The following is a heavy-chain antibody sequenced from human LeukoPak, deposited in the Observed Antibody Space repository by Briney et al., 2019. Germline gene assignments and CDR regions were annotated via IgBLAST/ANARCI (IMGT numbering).Heavy chain of an antibody. J-gene: IGHJ4*02. CDR1: GYTFTGYY. CDR2: INPNSGGT. Sequence: ASVKVSCKASGYTFTGYYMHWVRQAPGLGLEWMGWINPNSGGTNYAQKFQGRVTMTRDTSISTAYMELSRLRSDDTAVYYCANLPGYCSSTSCQSVDYWGQGTLVTVSS. CDR3: ANLPGYCSSTSCQSVDY. V-gene: IGHV1-2*02. D-gene: IGHD2-2*01.